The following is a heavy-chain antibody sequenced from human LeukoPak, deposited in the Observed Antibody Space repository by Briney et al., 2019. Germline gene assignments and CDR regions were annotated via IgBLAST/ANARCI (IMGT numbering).Heavy chain of an antibody. V-gene: IGHV3-23*01. J-gene: IGHJ4*02. CDR3: ASQGYCSGASCSSSY. CDR1: GFTFTSHA. CDR2: VTASGSGT. Sequence: GSLRLSCGASGFTFTSHAMTWVRQAPGKGPEWVSSVTASGSGTYYADSVKGRFTISRDNSKNTLYLQMNSLRAEDTAVYYCASQGYCSGASCSSSYWGQGTLVTVSS. D-gene: IGHD2-15*01.